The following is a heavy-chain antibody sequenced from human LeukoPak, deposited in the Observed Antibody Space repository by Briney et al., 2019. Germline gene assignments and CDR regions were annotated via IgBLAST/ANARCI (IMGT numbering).Heavy chain of an antibody. J-gene: IGHJ4*02. CDR1: GYTFTGYY. CDR3: AREGYYDSSASPSHFDY. Sequence: ASVKVSCKASGYTFTGYYMHWVRPAPGQGLEWMGWINPNSGGTNYAQKFQGRVTMTRDTSISTAYMELSRLRSDDTAVYYCAREGYYDSSASPSHFDYWGQGTLVTVSS. CDR2: INPNSGGT. D-gene: IGHD3-22*01. V-gene: IGHV1-2*02.